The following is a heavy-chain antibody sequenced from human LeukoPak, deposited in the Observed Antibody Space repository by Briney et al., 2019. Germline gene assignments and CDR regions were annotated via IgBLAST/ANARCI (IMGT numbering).Heavy chain of an antibody. Sequence: GGSLRLSCAASGFTFSDYYMSWIRQAPGKGREWVSYISSSGSTIYYADSVKGRFTISRDNAKNSLYLQMNSLRAEDTALYYCAKDKGYYDSSGFDYWGQGTLVTVSS. CDR2: ISSSGSTI. D-gene: IGHD3-22*01. V-gene: IGHV3-11*01. CDR3: AKDKGYYDSSGFDY. CDR1: GFTFSDYY. J-gene: IGHJ4*02.